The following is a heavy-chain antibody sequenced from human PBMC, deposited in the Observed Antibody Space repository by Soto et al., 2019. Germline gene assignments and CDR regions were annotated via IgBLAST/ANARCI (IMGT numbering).Heavy chain of an antibody. V-gene: IGHV3-21*01. Sequence: LRLSCTGSGFPFSAYNINWVRQAPGKGLEWVSSITVGSSHIYQPSSMKGRFTISRDDAKNSVYLQIDSLRDEDTALYYCSRSPEVGVRGAYWGQGTLVTVSS. CDR1: GFPFSAYN. D-gene: IGHD3-16*01. J-gene: IGHJ4*02. CDR2: ITVGSSHI. CDR3: SRSPEVGVRGAY.